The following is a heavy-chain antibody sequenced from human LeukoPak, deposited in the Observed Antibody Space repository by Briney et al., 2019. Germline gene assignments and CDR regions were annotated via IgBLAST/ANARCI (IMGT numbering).Heavy chain of an antibody. CDR2: INHSGST. J-gene: IGHJ3*02. D-gene: IGHD2-2*01. Sequence: PSETLSLTCAVYGGSFSGYYWSWIRQPPGKGLEWIGEINHSGSTNYKPSLKSRVTISVDTSKNQFSLKLSSVTAADTAVYYCARGRRNSIYCSSTSCYRFCAFDIWGQGTMVTVSS. CDR1: GGSFSGYY. CDR3: ARGRRNSIYCSSTSCYRFCAFDI. V-gene: IGHV4-34*01.